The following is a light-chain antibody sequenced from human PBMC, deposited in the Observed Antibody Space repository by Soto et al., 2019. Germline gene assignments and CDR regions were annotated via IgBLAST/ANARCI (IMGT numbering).Light chain of an antibody. Sequence: QSVLTQPPSMSAAPGQKVTISCSGSTSNIENNYVSWYQHLPGTALKLLIYDNDERPSGIPDRFSASKSGTSATLGITGLQIGDEADYYCGAWDSSLSVVLFGGGTTLTVL. J-gene: IGLJ2*01. CDR3: GAWDSSLSVVL. CDR2: DND. V-gene: IGLV1-51*01. CDR1: TSNIENNY.